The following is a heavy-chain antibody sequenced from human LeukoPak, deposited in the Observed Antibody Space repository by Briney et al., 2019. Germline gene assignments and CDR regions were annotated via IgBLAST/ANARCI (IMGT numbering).Heavy chain of an antibody. CDR3: AREGSGSYFYAFDI. V-gene: IGHV3-66*01. D-gene: IGHD3-10*01. Sequence: GGSLRLSCAASGFTVSSNYMSWVRQAPGKGLEWVSVIYSGGSTYYADSVKGRFTISRDNSKNTLYLQMNSLRAEDTAVYYCAREGSGSYFYAFDIWGQGTMVTVSS. CDR2: IYSGGST. J-gene: IGHJ3*02. CDR1: GFTVSSNY.